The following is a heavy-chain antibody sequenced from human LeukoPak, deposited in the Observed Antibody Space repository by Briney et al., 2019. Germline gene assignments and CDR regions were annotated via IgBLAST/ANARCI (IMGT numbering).Heavy chain of an antibody. D-gene: IGHD4-23*01. V-gene: IGHV3-30*02. Sequence: PGGSLRLSCAASGFTFSSYGMHWVRQAPGKGLEWVAVIWYGGSNKYYADSVKGRFTISRDNSKNTPYLQMNSLRAEDTAVYYCAKDSDYGGNSQLDYWGQGTLVTVSS. CDR2: IWYGGSNK. CDR3: AKDSDYGGNSQLDY. CDR1: GFTFSSYG. J-gene: IGHJ4*02.